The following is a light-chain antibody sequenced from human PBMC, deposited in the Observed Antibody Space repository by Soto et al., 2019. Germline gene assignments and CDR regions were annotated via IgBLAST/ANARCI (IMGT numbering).Light chain of an antibody. V-gene: IGLV2-11*01. CDR3: CSYAGSYTYV. J-gene: IGLJ1*01. CDR2: DVS. Sequence: QSVLTQPRSVSGSPGQEVTISCTGTSSDVGGYNYVSWYQQHPGKAPKLMIYDVSKRPSGVPDRFSGSKSGNTASLTISGLQAEDEADYYCCSYAGSYTYVFGTGTKVTVL. CDR1: SSDVGGYNY.